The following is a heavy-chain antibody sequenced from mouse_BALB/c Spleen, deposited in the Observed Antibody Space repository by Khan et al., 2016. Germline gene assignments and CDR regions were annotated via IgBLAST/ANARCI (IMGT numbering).Heavy chain of an antibody. D-gene: IGHD3-3*01. J-gene: IGHJ4*01. V-gene: IGHV1S136*01. CDR2: INPYNDGT. CDR3: ARGDSAMDY. Sequence: VQLQQSGPELVKPGASVKMSCKASGYTFTSYVMHWVKQKPGQGLEWIGYINPYNDGTKYNEKLKGKATLTSDKSSSTAYMELSSLTSEDAAVYYCARGDSAMDYLGQGTSVTVSS. CDR1: GYTFTSYV.